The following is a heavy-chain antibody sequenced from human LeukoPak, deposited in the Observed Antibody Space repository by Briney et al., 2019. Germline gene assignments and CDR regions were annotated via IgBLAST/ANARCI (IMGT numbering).Heavy chain of an antibody. CDR2: INPNSGGT. V-gene: IGHV1-2*04. Sequence: ASVKVSCKASGYTFTGYYMHLVRQAPGQGLEWMGWINPNSGGTNYAQKFQGWVTMTRDTSISTAYMELSRLRSDDTAVYYCARERGPLGYCSGGSCYFDGMDVWGQGTTVTVSS. CDR1: GYTFTGYY. D-gene: IGHD2-15*01. J-gene: IGHJ6*02. CDR3: ARERGPLGYCSGGSCYFDGMDV.